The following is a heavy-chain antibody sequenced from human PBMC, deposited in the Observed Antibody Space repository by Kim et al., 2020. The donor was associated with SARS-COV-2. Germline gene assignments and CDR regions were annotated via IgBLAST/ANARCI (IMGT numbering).Heavy chain of an antibody. CDR1: GGSFSGYY. J-gene: IGHJ6*03. CDR2: IYYSGST. D-gene: IGHD3-3*01. Sequence: SETLSLTCAVYGGSFSGYYWSWIRQPPGKGLEWIGYIYYSGSTNYNPSLKSRVTISVDTSKNQFSLKLSSVTAADTAVYYCARLRGDFWSGYYGYYYYY. CDR3: ARLRGDFWSGYYGYYYYY. V-gene: IGHV4-59*08.